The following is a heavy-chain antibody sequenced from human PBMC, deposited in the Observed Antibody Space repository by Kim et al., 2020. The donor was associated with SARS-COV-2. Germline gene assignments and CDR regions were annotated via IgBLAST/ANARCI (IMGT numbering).Heavy chain of an antibody. CDR3: ARGLRYYGSGSFDY. Sequence: DSVKGRFTISRDNAKNSLFLQMNSLRADDAAVYYCARGLRYYGSGSFDYWGQGTLVTVSS. J-gene: IGHJ4*02. D-gene: IGHD3-10*01. V-gene: IGHV3-11*01.